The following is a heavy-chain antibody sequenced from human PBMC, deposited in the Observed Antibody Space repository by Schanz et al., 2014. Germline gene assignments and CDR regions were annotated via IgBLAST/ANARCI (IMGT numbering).Heavy chain of an antibody. CDR1: EFTFSTDA. Sequence: EVQLLESGGGLVQPGGSLRLSCAASEFTFSTDAMSWVRQAPGKGLVWVSRIKSDGSSTSYADSVKGRFTISRDNAKNTLYLQMNSLRAEDTSIYYCAKDAPYPFDLWGRGTLITVSS. CDR3: AKDAPYPFDL. CDR2: IKSDGSST. V-gene: IGHV3-23*01. J-gene: IGHJ2*01.